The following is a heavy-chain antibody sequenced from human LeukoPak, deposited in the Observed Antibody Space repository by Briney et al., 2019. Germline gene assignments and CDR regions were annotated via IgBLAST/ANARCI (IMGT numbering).Heavy chain of an antibody. CDR3: ARDIYYDFWSGYDDAFDI. D-gene: IGHD3-3*01. Sequence: PGGSLRLSCAASGFTFSSYSMNWVRQAPGKGLEWVSSISSSSSYIYYADSVKGRFTISRDNAKNSLYLQMNSLRAEDTAVYYCARDIYYDFWSGYDDAFDIWGQGTMVTVSS. V-gene: IGHV3-21*01. CDR1: GFTFSSYS. CDR2: ISSSSSYI. J-gene: IGHJ3*02.